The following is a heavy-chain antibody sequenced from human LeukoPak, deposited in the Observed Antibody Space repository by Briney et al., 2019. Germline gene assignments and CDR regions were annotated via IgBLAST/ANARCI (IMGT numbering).Heavy chain of an antibody. J-gene: IGHJ4*02. CDR3: ARDLEYYDILTGYFY. CDR1: GFTFSDYY. D-gene: IGHD3-9*01. CDR2: ISSSGSTI. V-gene: IGHV3-11*04. Sequence: GGSLRLSCAASGFTFSDYYMSWIRQAPGKGLEWVSYISSSGSTIYYADSVKGRFTISRDNAKNSLYLQMNSLRAEDTAVYYCARDLEYYDILTGYFYWGQGTLVTVSS.